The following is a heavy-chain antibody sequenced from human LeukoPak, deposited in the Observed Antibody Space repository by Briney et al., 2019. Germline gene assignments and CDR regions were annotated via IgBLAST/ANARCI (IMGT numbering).Heavy chain of an antibody. CDR2: IKQDGSEK. CDR3: ARGFIWSYNAFDI. V-gene: IGHV3-7*01. CDR1: GFTFSSFW. J-gene: IGHJ3*02. Sequence: GGSVRLSCVASGFTFSSFWMSWVRQAPGKGPEWVANIKQDGSEKYVDSVEGRLTISRDNARNSLYLQMDSLRAEDTAVYYCARGFIWSYNAFDIWGQGTMVTVSS. D-gene: IGHD1-26*01.